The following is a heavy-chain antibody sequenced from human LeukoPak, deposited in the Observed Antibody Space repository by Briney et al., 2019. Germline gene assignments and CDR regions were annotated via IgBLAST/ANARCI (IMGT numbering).Heavy chain of an antibody. CDR3: AKGGFDY. Sequence: GGSLRLSCAASGLTVSNNYMSWVRQAPGKGLEWVAVISYDGSNKYYADSVKGRFTISRDNSKNTLYLQMNSLRAEDTAVYYCAKGGFDYWGQGTLVTVSS. J-gene: IGHJ4*02. CDR2: ISYDGSNK. CDR1: GLTVSNNY. V-gene: IGHV3-30*18.